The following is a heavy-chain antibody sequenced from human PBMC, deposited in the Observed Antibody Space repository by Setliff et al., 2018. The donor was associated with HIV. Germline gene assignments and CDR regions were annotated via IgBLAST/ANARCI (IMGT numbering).Heavy chain of an antibody. CDR3: ARDSDEAATGRYGMDV. Sequence: ASVKVSCKAAGYYIHWVRQAPGQGLEWMGIINTSGGPTRFAQKFQGRVTMTRDTSTATVYMEVSRLRSDDTAVYYCARDSDEAATGRYGMDVWGQGTTVTVSS. J-gene: IGHJ6*02. CDR2: INTSGGPT. CDR1: GYY. V-gene: IGHV1-46*01. D-gene: IGHD6-13*01.